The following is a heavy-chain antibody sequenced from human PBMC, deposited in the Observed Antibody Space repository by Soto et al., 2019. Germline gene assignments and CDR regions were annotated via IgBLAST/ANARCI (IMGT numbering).Heavy chain of an antibody. J-gene: IGHJ4*02. V-gene: IGHV1-18*01. D-gene: IGHD7-27*01. Sequence: QVQLVQSGAEVKKPGASVKVSCKASGYTFTNFGISWVRQAPGQGLEWMGWISAYNGNTNYAQKFQGRVTITTDTSTSTASREVRSLRFDDTAVYYCARVGTPIDYWGQGTLVTFAS. CDR2: ISAYNGNT. CDR1: GYTFTNFG. CDR3: ARVGTPIDY.